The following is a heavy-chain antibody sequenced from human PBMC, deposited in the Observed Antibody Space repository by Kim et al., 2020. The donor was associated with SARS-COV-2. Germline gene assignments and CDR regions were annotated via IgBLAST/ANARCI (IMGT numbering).Heavy chain of an antibody. V-gene: IGHV3-30-3*01. Sequence: GGSLRLSCAASGFTFSRYNIYWVRQAPGKGLEWVAVISYHGANKYYADSVKGRFTISRDNSKNTLYLQMNSLRAEDTAVYYCTRDSLPDYVDSQGSFDSWGQGTLVTVSS. CDR1: GFTFSRYN. CDR2: ISYHGANK. D-gene: IGHD4-17*01. J-gene: IGHJ4*02. CDR3: TRDSLPDYVDSQGSFDS.